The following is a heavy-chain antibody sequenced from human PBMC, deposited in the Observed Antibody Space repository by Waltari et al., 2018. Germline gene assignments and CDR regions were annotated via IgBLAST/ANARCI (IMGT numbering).Heavy chain of an antibody. CDR3: ARQGYCGGDCYSDT. CDR2: ISYRGAT. D-gene: IGHD2-21*01. V-gene: IGHV4-39*01. Sequence: QLQLQESGPGLVTPSETLSLTCTVSGDSLTSDIYYWGWIRQPPGKGLEWLATISYRGATYYRPSLKSRVTISIDTSKNQFSLKVTSVTAADTAVYYCARQGYCGGDCYSDTWGQGTLVTVSP. J-gene: IGHJ5*02. CDR1: GDSLTSDIYY.